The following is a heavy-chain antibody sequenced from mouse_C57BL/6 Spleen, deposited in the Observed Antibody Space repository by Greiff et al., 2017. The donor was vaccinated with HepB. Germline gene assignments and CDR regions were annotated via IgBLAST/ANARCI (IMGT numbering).Heavy chain of an antibody. CDR3: AREGDYLYAMDY. CDR1: GFTFSSYA. D-gene: IGHD2-4*01. CDR2: ISDGGSYT. Sequence: EVQVVESGGGLVKPGGSLKLSCAASGFTFSSYAMSWVRQTPEKRLEWVATISDGGSYTYYPDNVKGRFTISRDNAKNNLYLQMSHLKSEDTAMYYCAREGDYLYAMDYWGQGTSVTVSS. J-gene: IGHJ4*01. V-gene: IGHV5-4*01.